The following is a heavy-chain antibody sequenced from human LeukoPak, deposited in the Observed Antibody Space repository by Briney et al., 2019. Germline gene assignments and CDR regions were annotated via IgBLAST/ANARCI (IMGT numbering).Heavy chain of an antibody. CDR3: ARAEMDIVVVPAATHFDY. Sequence: GASVTVSCKASGYTFTGYYVDWVRQAPGQGLEWMGRINPNSGGTNYAQKFQGRVTMTRDTSISTAYMELSRLRSDDTAVYYCARAEMDIVVVPAATHFDYWGQGTLVTVSS. CDR2: INPNSGGT. CDR1: GYTFTGYY. V-gene: IGHV1-2*06. D-gene: IGHD2-2*03. J-gene: IGHJ4*02.